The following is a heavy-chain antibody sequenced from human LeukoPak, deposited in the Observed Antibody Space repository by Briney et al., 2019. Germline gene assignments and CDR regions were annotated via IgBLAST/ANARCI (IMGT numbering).Heavy chain of an antibody. J-gene: IGHJ4*02. V-gene: IGHV4-4*09. CDR2: VYTSGST. D-gene: IGHD4-11*01. CDR3: AKSYFDYSTYYSYYFNL. Sequence: SETLSLTRTVSGGSISGGYWSWIRQPPGRGLEWIGYVYTSGSTNYNPSLKSRVTISVDTSKSQFALKLSSVTAADTAVYYCAKSYFDYSTYYSYYFNLWGQGALVTVSS. CDR1: GGSISGGY.